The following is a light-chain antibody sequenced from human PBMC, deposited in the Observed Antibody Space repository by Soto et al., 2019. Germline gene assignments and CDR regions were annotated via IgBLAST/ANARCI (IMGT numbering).Light chain of an antibody. V-gene: IGLV1-44*01. CDR3: AAWDDSLNGHV. J-gene: IGLJ1*01. CDR2: SNN. Sequence: QSALTQPPSASGTPGQRVTISCSGSSPNIGSNTVNWYQQLPGTAPKLLIYSNNQRPSGVPDRFSGSKSGTSASLAISGLQSEDEADYYCAAWDDSLNGHVFGTGTKVTVL. CDR1: SPNIGSNT.